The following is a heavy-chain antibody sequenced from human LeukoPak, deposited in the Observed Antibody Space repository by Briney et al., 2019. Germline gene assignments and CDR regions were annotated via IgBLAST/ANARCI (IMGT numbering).Heavy chain of an antibody. CDR1: GGTFSSYA. J-gene: IGHJ6*02. V-gene: IGHV1-69*04. CDR3: ARDITMIVVGPYYGMDV. CDR2: IIPIFGIA. D-gene: IGHD3-22*01. Sequence: SVKVSCKASGGTFSSYAISWVGQAPGQGLEWMGRIIPIFGIANYAQKFQGRVTITADKSTSTAYMELSSLRSEDTAVYYCARDITMIVVGPYYGMDVWGQGTTVTVSS.